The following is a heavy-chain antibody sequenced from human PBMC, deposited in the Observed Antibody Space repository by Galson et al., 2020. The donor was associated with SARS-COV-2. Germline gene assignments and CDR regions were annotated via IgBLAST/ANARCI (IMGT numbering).Heavy chain of an antibody. V-gene: IGHV1-18*01. CDR1: GYVFTSYA. D-gene: IGHD2-8*02. CDR2: IRGYSGDT. CDR3: VRDRDPTGFHAEGDGFKV. J-gene: IGHJ3*01. Sequence: KVSCKASGYVFTSYAISWVRQAPGQGLEWMGWIRGYSGDTKYAQKMQGRVTMTTDTSTSTAYMEVRSLRSDDTARYYCVRDRDPTGFHAEGDGFKVWGQGTKVTVSS.